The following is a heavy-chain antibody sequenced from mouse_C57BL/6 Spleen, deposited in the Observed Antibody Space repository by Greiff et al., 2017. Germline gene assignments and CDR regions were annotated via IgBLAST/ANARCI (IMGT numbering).Heavy chain of an antibody. D-gene: IGHD2-3*01. Sequence: VQLQQPGAELVRPGSSVKLSCKASGYTFTSYWMHWVKQRPIQGLEWIGNIDPSDSDTNYNQKFKDKATLTVAKSTSTAYMQLRSLTAEDSAVSSCSRRGNDGYYEDYWGQGTTLTVSS. V-gene: IGHV1-52*01. CDR3: SRRGNDGYYEDY. CDR1: GYTFTSYW. J-gene: IGHJ2*01. CDR2: IDPSDSDT.